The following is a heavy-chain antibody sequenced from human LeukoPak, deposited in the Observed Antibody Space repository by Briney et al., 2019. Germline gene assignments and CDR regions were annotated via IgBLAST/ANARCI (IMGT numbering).Heavy chain of an antibody. D-gene: IGHD1-7*01. CDR1: GFTFDDYA. CDR2: ISWNSGSI. Sequence: GGSLRLSCAASGFTFDDYAMHWVRQAPGKGLEWVSGISWNSGSIGYADSVKGRFTISRDNAKNSLYLQMSSLRAEDMALYYCARTSDGNWFDPWGQGTLVTVSS. J-gene: IGHJ5*02. V-gene: IGHV3-9*03. CDR3: ARTSDGNWFDP.